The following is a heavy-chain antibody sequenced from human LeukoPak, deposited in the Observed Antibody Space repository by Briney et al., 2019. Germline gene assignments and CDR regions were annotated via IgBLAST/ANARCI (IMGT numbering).Heavy chain of an antibody. CDR2: IIPIFGTA. D-gene: IGHD1-1*01. J-gene: IGHJ3*02. CDR1: GGTFSSYA. CDR3: ARDPGVQLERGFDI. Sequence: SVKVSCKASGGTFSSYAISWVRQAPGQGLEWMGGIIPIFGTANYAQKFQGRVTITTDESTSTAYTELSSLRSEDTAVYYCARDPGVQLERGFDIWGQGTMVTVSS. V-gene: IGHV1-69*05.